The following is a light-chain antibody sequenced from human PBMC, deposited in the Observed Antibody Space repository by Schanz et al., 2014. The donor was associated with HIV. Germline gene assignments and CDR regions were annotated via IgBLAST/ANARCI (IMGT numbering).Light chain of an antibody. V-gene: IGKV1-39*01. J-gene: IGKJ2*01. CDR3: HQYKTYPYT. CDR1: QSISTY. Sequence: DIQMTQSPSSLSASVGDRVTLTCRASQSISTYLNWYQQKPGKAPKLLIYAASSLQSGVPSRFSGSGSGTEFTLTINSLQPDDFATYFCHQYKTYPYTFGQGTKLEIK. CDR2: AAS.